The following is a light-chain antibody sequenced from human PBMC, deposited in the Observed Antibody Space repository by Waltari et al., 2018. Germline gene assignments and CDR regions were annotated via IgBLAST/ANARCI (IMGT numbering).Light chain of an antibody. CDR3: SSHGNGNVVV. CDR2: DVT. J-gene: IGLJ2*01. V-gene: IGLV2-14*01. CDR1: SSDVGSYDH. Sequence: QSALTQPASVSGSPGQSITISCTGTSSDVGSYDHVSWYQQHPGKAPKVMIYDVTKRPSGVSNRFSGSKSGNTASLTISGLQAEDEADYFCSSHGNGNVVVFGGGTKLTVL.